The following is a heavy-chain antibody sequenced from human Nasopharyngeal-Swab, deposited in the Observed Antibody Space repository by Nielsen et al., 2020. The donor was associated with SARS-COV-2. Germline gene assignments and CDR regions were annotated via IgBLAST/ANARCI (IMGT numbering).Heavy chain of an antibody. V-gene: IGHV3-9*01. CDR1: GFTFDDYA. CDR3: AKDNGSGSYHYYGMDV. CDR2: ISWNSGSI. Sequence: SLKISCAASGFTFDDYAMHWVRQAPGKGLEWVSGISWNSGSIGYADSVKGRFTISSDNAKNSLYLQMNSLRAEDTALYYCAKDNGSGSYHYYGMDVWGQGTTVTVSS. D-gene: IGHD3-10*01. J-gene: IGHJ6*02.